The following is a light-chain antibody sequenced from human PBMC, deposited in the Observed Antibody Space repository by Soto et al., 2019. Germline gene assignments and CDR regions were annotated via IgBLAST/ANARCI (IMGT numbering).Light chain of an antibody. CDR3: SSYTVSSTYV. CDR2: DVS. CDR1: SSDVGAYNF. J-gene: IGLJ1*01. V-gene: IGLV2-14*03. Sequence: QSALTQPASVSGSPGQSIAISCTGTSSDVGAYNFVSWYQQHPGRAPKLIIYDVSNRLSGVSNRFSGSKSGNTASLTISGLQAEDEADYYCSSYTVSSTYVFGGGTKLNVL.